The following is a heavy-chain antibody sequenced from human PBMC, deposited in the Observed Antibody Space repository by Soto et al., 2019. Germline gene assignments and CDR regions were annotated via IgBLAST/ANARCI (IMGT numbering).Heavy chain of an antibody. J-gene: IGHJ4*02. D-gene: IGHD1-26*01. CDR1: GGSISCYY. CDR3: ARSGSLVLYYFDY. CDR2: IYYSGST. V-gene: IGHV4-59*01. Sequence: QVQLQESGPGLVKPSETLSLTCTVSGGSISCYYWSWIRQPPGKGLEWIWYIYYSGSTNYNPSLKSRVTMSVDTSKNQFSLKLSSVTAADTAVYYCARSGSLVLYYFDYWGQGTLVTVSS.